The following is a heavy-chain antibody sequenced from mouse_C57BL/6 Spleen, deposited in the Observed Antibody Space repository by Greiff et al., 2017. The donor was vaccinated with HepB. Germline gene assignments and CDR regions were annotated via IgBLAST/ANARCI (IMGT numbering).Heavy chain of an antibody. V-gene: IGHV5-4*01. J-gene: IGHJ4*01. CDR1: GFTFSSYA. D-gene: IGHD1-1*01. Sequence: EVQLVESGGGLVKPGGSLKLSCAASGFTFSSYAMSWVRQTPEKRLEWVATISDGGSYTYYPDNVKGRFTISRDNAKNNLYLQISHLKSEDTAMYYCARDGGTTVVATDYYAMDYWGQGTSVTVSS. CDR2: ISDGGSYT. CDR3: ARDGGTTVVATDYYAMDY.